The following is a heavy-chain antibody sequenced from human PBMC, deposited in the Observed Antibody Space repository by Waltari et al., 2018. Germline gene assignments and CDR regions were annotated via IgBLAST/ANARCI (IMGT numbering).Heavy chain of an antibody. CDR3: ARDLAYGLDV. V-gene: IGHV3-33*01. D-gene: IGHD3-16*01. J-gene: IGHJ6*02. Sequence: QMQLVESGGRLVQPGMSLRLSCVASGFSLGSFGMHWARQAPGKGLEWVAVSWSDDTRRFYGQSVKGRFTISRDNSKNTLFLEMSSVRAEDTAVYYCARDLAYGLDVWGQGTPVTVSS. CDR2: SWSDDTRR. CDR1: GFSLGSFG.